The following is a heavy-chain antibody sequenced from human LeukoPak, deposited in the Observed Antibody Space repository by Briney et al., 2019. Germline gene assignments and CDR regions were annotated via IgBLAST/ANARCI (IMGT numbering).Heavy chain of an antibody. J-gene: IGHJ5*02. V-gene: IGHV1-8*01. Sequence: ASVKVSCKASGYTFTSYDINWVRQATGQGLEWMGWMNTNSGNTGYAQKFQGRVTMTRNTSISTAYMELSSLRSEDTAVYYCARDGSSWLGENWFDPWGQGTLVTVSS. CDR1: GYTFTSYD. CDR2: MNTNSGNT. D-gene: IGHD6-13*01. CDR3: ARDGSSWLGENWFDP.